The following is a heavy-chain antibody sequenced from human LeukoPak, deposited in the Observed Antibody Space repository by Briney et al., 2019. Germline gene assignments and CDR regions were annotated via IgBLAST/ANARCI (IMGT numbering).Heavy chain of an antibody. V-gene: IGHV3-48*01. J-gene: IGHJ4*02. CDR3: ARGRMKYYDSSDPFDY. D-gene: IGHD3-22*01. Sequence: GGSLRLSCAASGFTFDDYGMSWVRQAPGKGLEWVSYISSSSSTIYYADSVKGRFTISRDNAKNSLYLQMNSLRAEDTAVYYCARGRMKYYDSSDPFDYWGQGTLVTVSS. CDR2: ISSSSSTI. CDR1: GFTFDDYG.